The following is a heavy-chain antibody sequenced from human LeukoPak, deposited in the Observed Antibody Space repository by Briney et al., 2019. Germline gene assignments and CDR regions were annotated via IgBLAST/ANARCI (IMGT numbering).Heavy chain of an antibody. Sequence: ASVKVSCKASGYTFTSYYMHWVRQAPGQGLEWMGIINPSGGSTGYAQKFQGRVTMTRDTSTSTVFMELSSLGSEDTAMYYCARGSGSYLNCFGYWGQGTLVTVSS. CDR2: INPSGGST. CDR1: GYTFTSYY. D-gene: IGHD1-26*01. CDR3: ARGSGSYLNCFGY. J-gene: IGHJ4*02. V-gene: IGHV1-46*01.